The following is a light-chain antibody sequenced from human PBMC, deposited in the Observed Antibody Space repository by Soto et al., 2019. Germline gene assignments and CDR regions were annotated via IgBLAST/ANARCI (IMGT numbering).Light chain of an antibody. CDR1: QSISLF. V-gene: IGKV1-39*01. CDR2: AAS. J-gene: IGKJ1*01. CDR3: HQTDTIPET. Sequence: DIQMTQSPSSLSASVGDTVTITCRASQSISLFLNWYQQKPGKAPKLLIYAASTLQSGVPSRFRGNGSGTDFTLTISSLQPEDFATYYCHQTDTIPETFGQGTKVEIK.